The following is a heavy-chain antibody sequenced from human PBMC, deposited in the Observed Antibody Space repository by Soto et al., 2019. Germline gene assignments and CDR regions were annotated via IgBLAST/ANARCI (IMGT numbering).Heavy chain of an antibody. D-gene: IGHD3-16*01. V-gene: IGHV3-33*01. CDR1: GFTFSSYG. J-gene: IGHJ4*02. Sequence: QVQLVESGGGVVQPGRSLRLSCAASGFTFSSYGMHWVRQAPGKGLEWVAFIWHDGGNKFYAESVRGRFTISSDNSNNTLYLQMTSRSAEDTAMYYCARDGDVNTGFGKDYWGQGTLVTVAS. CDR3: ARDGDVNTGFGKDY. CDR2: IWHDGGNK.